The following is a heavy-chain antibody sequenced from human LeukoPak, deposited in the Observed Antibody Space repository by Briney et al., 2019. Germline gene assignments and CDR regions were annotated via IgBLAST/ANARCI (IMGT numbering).Heavy chain of an antibody. CDR2: ISAYNGNT. Sequence: AASVKVSCKSSGYTFTSYGISWVRQAPGQGLEWMGWISAYNGNTNYAQKLQGRVTMTTDTSTSTAYMELRSLRSDDTAVYYCARDFYRWGWFGELFPDYNWFDPWGQGTLVTVSS. V-gene: IGHV1-18*01. J-gene: IGHJ5*02. D-gene: IGHD3-10*01. CDR3: ARDFYRWGWFGELFPDYNWFDP. CDR1: GYTFTSYG.